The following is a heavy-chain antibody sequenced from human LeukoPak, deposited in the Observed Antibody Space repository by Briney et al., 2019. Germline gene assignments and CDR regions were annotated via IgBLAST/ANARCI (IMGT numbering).Heavy chain of an antibody. CDR3: ARQGYDILTAPITDAFDI. CDR1: GDSFINYY. D-gene: IGHD3-9*01. V-gene: IGHV4-59*08. J-gene: IGHJ3*02. Sequence: SDTLSLTCSVSGDSFINYYWSWIRQPAGKGLEWIGYIYYSGSTNYNPSLKSRVTISVDTSKSQFSLKLSSVTAADTAVYYCARQGYDILTAPITDAFDIWGQGAMVTVSS. CDR2: IYYSGST.